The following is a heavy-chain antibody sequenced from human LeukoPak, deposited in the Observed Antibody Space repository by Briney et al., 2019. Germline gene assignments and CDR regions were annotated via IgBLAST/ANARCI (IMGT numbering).Heavy chain of an antibody. V-gene: IGHV3-23*01. Sequence: GGSLRLSCAASGFTFSSYAMSWVRQAPGKGLEWVSAISGSGGSTYYADSVKGRFTISRDNSKNTLYLQMNSLRAEDTAVYYCAKDLNADHDYYYMDVWGKGTTVTVSS. CDR2: ISGSGGST. CDR1: GFTFSSYA. CDR3: AKDLNADHDYYYMDV. J-gene: IGHJ6*03.